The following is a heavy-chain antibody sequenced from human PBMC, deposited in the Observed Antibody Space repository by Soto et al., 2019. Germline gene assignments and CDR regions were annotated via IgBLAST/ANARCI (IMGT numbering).Heavy chain of an antibody. J-gene: IGHJ4*02. CDR3: ARDRGAFDYGDFYFDY. CDR1: GGSISSGGYY. D-gene: IGHD4-17*01. Sequence: SETLSLTCTVSGGSISSGGYYWSWIRQHPGKGLEWIGYIYYSGSTYYNPSLKSRVTISVDTSKNQFSLKLSSVTAADTAVYYCARDRGAFDYGDFYFDYWGQGTLVTAPQ. CDR2: IYYSGST. V-gene: IGHV4-31*03.